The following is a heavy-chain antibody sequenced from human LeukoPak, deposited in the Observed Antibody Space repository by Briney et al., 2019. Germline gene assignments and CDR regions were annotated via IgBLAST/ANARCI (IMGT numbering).Heavy chain of an antibody. CDR1: GFTFDDYA. Sequence: GRSLRLSCAASGFTFDDYAMHWVRQAPGKGLEWVSSISSSSSYIYYADSVKGRFTISRDNAKNSLYLQMNSLRAEDTAVYYCARDHSSGWYGYWGQGTLVTVSS. CDR3: ARDHSSGWYGY. V-gene: IGHV3-21*01. D-gene: IGHD6-19*01. J-gene: IGHJ4*02. CDR2: ISSSSSYI.